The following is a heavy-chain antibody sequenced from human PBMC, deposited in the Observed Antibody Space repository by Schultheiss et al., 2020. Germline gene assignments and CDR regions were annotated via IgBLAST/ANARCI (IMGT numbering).Heavy chain of an antibody. Sequence: SETLSLTCAVYGGSFSGYYWSWIRQPPGKGLEWIGSIYYSGSTYYNPSLKSRVTISVDTSKNQFSLKLSSVTAADTAVYYCARHKGQYSNYGNWFDPWGQGTLVTVSS. CDR3: ARHKGQYSNYGNWFDP. CDR1: GGSFSGYY. D-gene: IGHD4-11*01. CDR2: IYYSGST. V-gene: IGHV4-34*01. J-gene: IGHJ5*02.